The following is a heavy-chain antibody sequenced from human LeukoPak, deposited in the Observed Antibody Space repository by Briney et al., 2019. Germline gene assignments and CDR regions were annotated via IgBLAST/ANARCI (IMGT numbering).Heavy chain of an antibody. CDR1: GFTFSSYA. CDR2: ISGSDST. D-gene: IGHD3-9*01. Sequence: PGGSLRLSCAASGFTFSSYAMSLVRQAPGKGLEWVSAISGSDSTYYADSVKGRFTISRDNSKNTLYLQMNSLRAEDTAIYYCAKGVRFLDWWILDYWGQGSLVTVSS. CDR3: AKGVRFLDWWILDY. V-gene: IGHV3-23*01. J-gene: IGHJ4*02.